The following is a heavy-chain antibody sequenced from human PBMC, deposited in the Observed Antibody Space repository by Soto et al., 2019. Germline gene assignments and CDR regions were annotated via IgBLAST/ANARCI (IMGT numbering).Heavy chain of an antibody. J-gene: IGHJ4*02. V-gene: IGHV1-69*04. CDR2: IFPLLAMV. CDR1: GGDLTNSG. D-gene: IGHD1-26*01. Sequence: QVHLVQSGAEMKKPGSSVKVSCKVSGGDLTNSGISWVRQAPGQGLEWMGGIFPLLAMVDYSQKFQGRVTITADESTNTAYMDLGSLRSEDTAVYYCGKEDGAGFKSGGQGTLVIVSS. CDR3: GKEDGAGFKS.